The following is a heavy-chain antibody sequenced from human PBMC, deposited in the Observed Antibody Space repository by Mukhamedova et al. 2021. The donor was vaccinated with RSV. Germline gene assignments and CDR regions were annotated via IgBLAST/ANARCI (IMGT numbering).Heavy chain of an antibody. V-gene: IGHV1-3*01. D-gene: IGHD6-13*01. CDR2: LNVGNGKT. CDR3: ARRSLGISSPPYY. Sequence: LEWMGWLNVGNGKTKYSQKLQDRVTLTRDTSASTAYMELSSLGSEDTAVYFCARRSLGISSPPYYWGQGTLVTVSS. J-gene: IGHJ4*02.